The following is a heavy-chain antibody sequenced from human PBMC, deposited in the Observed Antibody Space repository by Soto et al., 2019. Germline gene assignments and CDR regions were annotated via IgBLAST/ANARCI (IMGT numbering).Heavy chain of an antibody. Sequence: GASVKVSCKASGGTFSSYTISWGRQAPGQGLEWMGRIIPILGIANYAQKFQGRVTITADKSTSTAYMELSSLRSEDTAVYYCARAGGYDYLRAFDIWGQGTMVTVSS. J-gene: IGHJ3*02. CDR2: IIPILGIA. D-gene: IGHD5-12*01. V-gene: IGHV1-69*02. CDR3: ARAGGYDYLRAFDI. CDR1: GGTFSSYT.